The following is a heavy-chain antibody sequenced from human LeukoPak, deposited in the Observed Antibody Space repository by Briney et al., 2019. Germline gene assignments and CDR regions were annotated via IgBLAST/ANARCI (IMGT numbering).Heavy chain of an antibody. V-gene: IGHV3-7*03. CDR2: INQDGSEK. CDR1: GFTFDDYW. J-gene: IGHJ4*02. Sequence: GGSLRLSCGASGFTFDDYWMSWVRQAPGQGLEWVANINQDGSEKYYLDSAKGRFTISRDNARNSLYLQVNSLRAEDTAVYYCAKVRYCSGGSCYGIFDYWGQGTLVTVSS. CDR3: AKVRYCSGGSCYGIFDY. D-gene: IGHD2-15*01.